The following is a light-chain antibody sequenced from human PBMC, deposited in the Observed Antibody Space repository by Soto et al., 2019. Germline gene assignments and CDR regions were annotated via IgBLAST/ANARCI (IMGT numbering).Light chain of an antibody. CDR3: ASYTASTTVV. Sequence: QSALTQPASVSGSPGQSITISCTGAGSDVGDYNYVSWYQQHPGNAPRLMIYDVTYRPTWVSNRFSGSKSGNTASLTISGLQAEDDADYYCASYTASTTVVFGGGTQLTVL. CDR2: DVT. J-gene: IGLJ2*01. CDR1: GSDVGDYNY. V-gene: IGLV2-14*03.